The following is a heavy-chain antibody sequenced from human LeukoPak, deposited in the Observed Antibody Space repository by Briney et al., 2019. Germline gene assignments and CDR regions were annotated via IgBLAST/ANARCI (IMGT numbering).Heavy chain of an antibody. D-gene: IGHD2-2*01. CDR3: AKALPPRTSSYNWFDP. Sequence: GGSLRLSCAASGFTFDDYAMHWVRQAPGKGLEWVSGISWNSGSIGYPDSGKGRFTISRDNAKNSLYLQMNRLRAEDTALYYCAKALPPRTSSYNWFDPWGQGTLVTVSS. V-gene: IGHV3-9*01. J-gene: IGHJ5*02. CDR1: GFTFDDYA. CDR2: ISWNSGSI.